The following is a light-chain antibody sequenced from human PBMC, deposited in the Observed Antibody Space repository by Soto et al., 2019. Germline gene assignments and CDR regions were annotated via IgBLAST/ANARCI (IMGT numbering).Light chain of an antibody. CDR1: SSDVGGYNY. CDR3: SSYTTSNTRQIV. Sequence: QSVLTQPASVSGSPGQSITISCTRTSSDVGGYNYVSWYQQHPGKAPKFMIYDVSNQPSGVSNRFSGSKSGNTASLTISGLQAEDEADYYCSSYTTSNTRQIVFGTGTKVTVL. CDR2: DVS. J-gene: IGLJ1*01. V-gene: IGLV2-14*01.